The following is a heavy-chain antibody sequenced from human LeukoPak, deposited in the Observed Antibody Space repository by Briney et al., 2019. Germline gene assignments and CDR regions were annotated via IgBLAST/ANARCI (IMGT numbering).Heavy chain of an antibody. CDR2: ISSSGSTI. CDR3: ARYCPFRACSGTKFDS. V-gene: IGHV3-48*03. Sequence: GGSLRLSCVASGFTFSSYEMTWVRQAPGKGLEWLSYISSSGSTIYYADSVKGRFTVSRDNAKNSLYLQMNSLTVEDMAFYYCARYCPFRACSGTKFDSWGPGTLVTVSS. J-gene: IGHJ4*02. CDR1: GFTFSSYE. D-gene: IGHD1-1*01.